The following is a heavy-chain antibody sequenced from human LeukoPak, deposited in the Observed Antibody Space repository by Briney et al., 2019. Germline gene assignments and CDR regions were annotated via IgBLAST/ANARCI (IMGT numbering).Heavy chain of an antibody. CDR3: ARNWEF. CDR1: GDIFSTYY. Sequence: ASVKVSCRVSGDIFSTYYIQWVRQAPGEGLEWVGWINTDIGGTNSAPKFQGRVSMTTDTSISTAYLELTRLTSDGTAIYYCARNWEFWGQGTLVTVSS. CDR2: INTDIGGT. J-gene: IGHJ4*02. D-gene: IGHD1-26*01. V-gene: IGHV1-2*02.